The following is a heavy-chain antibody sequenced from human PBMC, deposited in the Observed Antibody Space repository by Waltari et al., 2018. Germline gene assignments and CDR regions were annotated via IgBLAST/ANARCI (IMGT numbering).Heavy chain of an antibody. Sequence: QVQLVESGGVVVQPGRSLRLSCAASGFSFSTYGMHWVRQAPGKWIELGAHIWNDGSNKYYADYVKGRFTISRDNSKNTLYLQMNSLTTEDTAIYYCAKAGRAVAGTWVDYFDSWGQGTQVTVSS. V-gene: IGHV3-30*18. CDR3: AKAGRAVAGTWVDYFDS. J-gene: IGHJ4*02. CDR2: IWNDGSNK. D-gene: IGHD6-19*01. CDR1: GFSFSTYG.